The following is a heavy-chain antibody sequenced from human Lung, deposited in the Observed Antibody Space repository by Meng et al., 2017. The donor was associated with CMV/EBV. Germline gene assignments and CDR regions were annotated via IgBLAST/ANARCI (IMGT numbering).Heavy chain of an antibody. D-gene: IGHD3-3*01. CDR3: ARGRDPFWSGYYIGPLPGGMDV. J-gene: IGHJ6*02. CDR2: INHSGST. CDR1: GGFFSGYN. V-gene: IGHV4-34*01. Sequence: SXTXSLXXAVYGGFFSGYNWTWIRQPPGKGLEWIGEINHSGSTNSNPSLKGRVTISLDTSKNQFSLNLRSVTAADTAVYYCARGRDPFWSGYYIGPLPGGMDVWXQGTTVTVSS.